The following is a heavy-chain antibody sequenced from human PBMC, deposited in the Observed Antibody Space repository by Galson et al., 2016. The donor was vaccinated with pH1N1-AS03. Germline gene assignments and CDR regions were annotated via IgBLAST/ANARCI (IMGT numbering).Heavy chain of an antibody. V-gene: IGHV3-30*01. J-gene: IGHJ4*02. CDR2: ISYDGTNK. CDR3: VADFDY. Sequence: SLRLSCAASGFTFSSYAMHWVRQAPGKGLEWVAVISYDGTNKYYADSVKVRFTISRGNSENTLYLQMNSLRVEDTAVYYCVADFDYWGQGTLVTVSS. D-gene: IGHD6-13*01. CDR1: GFTFSSYA.